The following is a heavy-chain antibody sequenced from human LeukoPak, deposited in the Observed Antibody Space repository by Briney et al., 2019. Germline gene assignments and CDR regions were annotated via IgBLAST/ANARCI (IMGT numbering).Heavy chain of an antibody. CDR1: GGPISSGGYS. Sequence: SQTLSLTCAVSGGPISSGGYSWSWIRQPPGKGLEWIGYIYHSGSTYYNPSLKSRVTISVDRSKNQFSLKLSSVTAADTAVYYCARENGNSVFDYWGQGTLVTVSS. CDR2: IYHSGST. CDR3: ARENGNSVFDY. D-gene: IGHD4-23*01. V-gene: IGHV4-30-2*01. J-gene: IGHJ4*02.